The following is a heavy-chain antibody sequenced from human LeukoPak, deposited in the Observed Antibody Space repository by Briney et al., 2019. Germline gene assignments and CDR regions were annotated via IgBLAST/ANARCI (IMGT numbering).Heavy chain of an antibody. CDR3: ARDPAGGGALDL. V-gene: IGHV4-59*01. CDR1: GGSISTYY. D-gene: IGHD3-10*01. Sequence: SETLSLTCTASGGSISTYYWSWIRQPPGKGLEWIGYFYYSGSTNYNPSLKSRVTISVDTSKNQFSLNLISVTAADTAVYYCARDPAGGGALDLWGQGTMVTVSS. CDR2: FYYSGST. J-gene: IGHJ3*01.